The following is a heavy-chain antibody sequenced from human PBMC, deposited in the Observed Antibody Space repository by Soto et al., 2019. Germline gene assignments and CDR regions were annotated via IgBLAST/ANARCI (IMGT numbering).Heavy chain of an antibody. CDR1: GCTFSSYA. CDR3: ARMGGREDYAQ. J-gene: IGHJ4*02. CDR2: IIPIFGTA. D-gene: IGHD4-17*01. Sequence: SVKVSCKASGCTFSSYAISWVRRAPGQGLEWMGGIIPIFGTANYAQKFQGRVTITADESTSTAYMELSSLRSEDTAVYYCARMGGREDYAQWGQGTLVTVSS. V-gene: IGHV1-69*13.